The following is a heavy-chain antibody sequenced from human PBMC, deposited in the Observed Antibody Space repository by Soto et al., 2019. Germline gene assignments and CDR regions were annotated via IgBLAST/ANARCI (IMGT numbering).Heavy chain of an antibody. Sequence: EVQLLESGGGLVQPGGSLRLSCAASGFTFSSYAMSWVRQAPGKGLEWVSAISGSGGSTYYADSVKGRFTISRDNSKNTLYLQMNSLRAEDTAVYYCAKESWGYCSGGSCAIDYWGQGTLVTVSS. D-gene: IGHD2-15*01. CDR3: AKESWGYCSGGSCAIDY. V-gene: IGHV3-23*01. CDR2: ISGSGGST. J-gene: IGHJ4*02. CDR1: GFTFSSYA.